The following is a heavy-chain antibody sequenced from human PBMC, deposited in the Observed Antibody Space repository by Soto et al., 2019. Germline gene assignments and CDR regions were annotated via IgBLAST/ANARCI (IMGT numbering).Heavy chain of an antibody. D-gene: IGHD5-18*01. CDR2: ISAYNGNT. CDR3: ARDDGVDTAMVTGY. J-gene: IGHJ4*02. CDR1: GYTFTSYG. V-gene: IGHV1-18*01. Sequence: GASVKVSCKASGYTFTSYGISWVRQAPGQGFEWMGWISAYNGNTNYAQKLQGRVTMTTDTSTSTAYMELRSLRSDDSAVYYCARDDGVDTAMVTGYWGQGTLVTVSS.